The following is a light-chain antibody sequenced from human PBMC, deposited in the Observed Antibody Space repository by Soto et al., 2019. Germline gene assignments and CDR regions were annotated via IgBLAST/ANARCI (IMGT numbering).Light chain of an antibody. Sequence: QSVLTQPPSASGTPGQRVTISCSGSSSNIENNYVYWYQQLPRTATKLLIYRNNQRPSGVPDRFSGSKSGTSASLAISWFRSEEEADYYCAAWDDSLSYVFGTGTKVTVL. J-gene: IGLJ1*01. CDR1: SSNIENNY. V-gene: IGLV1-47*01. CDR3: AAWDDSLSYV. CDR2: RNN.